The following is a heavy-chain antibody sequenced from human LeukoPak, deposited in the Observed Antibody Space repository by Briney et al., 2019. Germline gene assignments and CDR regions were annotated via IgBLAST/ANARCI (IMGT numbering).Heavy chain of an antibody. D-gene: IGHD5/OR15-5a*01. CDR2: LRNDGSNK. J-gene: IGHJ4*02. CDR1: GFTFSSYG. CDR3: AKDLSVSTLFLDY. Sequence: GGSLRLSCAASGFTFSSYGMHWVRQAPGKGLEWVAFLRNDGSNKYCADSVKGRFTISRDISKNTLYLQMNSLRAEDTAVYYCAKDLSVSTLFLDYWGQGTLVTVSA. V-gene: IGHV3-30*02.